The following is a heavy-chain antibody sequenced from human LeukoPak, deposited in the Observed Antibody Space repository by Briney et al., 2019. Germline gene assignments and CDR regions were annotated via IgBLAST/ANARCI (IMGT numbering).Heavy chain of an antibody. V-gene: IGHV1-3*01. CDR2: INAGNGNT. D-gene: IGHD3-3*01. J-gene: IGHJ5*02. CDR1: GYTFTSYA. CDR3: ARTYYDFWSGPGKLVNWFDP. Sequence: ASVKVSCKASGYTFTSYAMHWVRQAPGQRLEWMGWINAGNGNTKYSQKFQGRVTITRDTSASTAYMEPSSLRSEDTAVHYCARTYYDFWSGPGKLVNWFDPWGQGTLVTVSS.